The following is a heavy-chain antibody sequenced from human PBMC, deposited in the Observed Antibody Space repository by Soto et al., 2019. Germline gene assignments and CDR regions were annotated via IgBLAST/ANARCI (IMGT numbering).Heavy chain of an antibody. J-gene: IGHJ6*02. CDR3: ASPGIPAYYYYGMDV. CDR1: GGTFSSYA. V-gene: IGHV1-69*13. CDR2: IIPIFGTA. Sequence: SVKVSCKASGGTFSSYAISWVRQAPGQGLEWMGGIIPIFGTANYAQKFQGRVAITADESTSTAYMELSSLRSEDTAVYYCASPGIPAYYYYGMDVWGQGTTVTVSS. D-gene: IGHD6-13*01.